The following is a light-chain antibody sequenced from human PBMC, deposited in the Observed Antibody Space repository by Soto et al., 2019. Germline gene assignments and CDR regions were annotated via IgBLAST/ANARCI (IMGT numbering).Light chain of an antibody. V-gene: IGKV1-17*01. J-gene: IGKJ4*01. CDR1: QDIRND. CDR3: LQRDTYS. Sequence: DIQMTQSPSSLSASVGDRVTITCRASQDIRNDLDWYQQKPGKAPKRLIYAASSLQNGAPSRFSGSGSGPEFTLTIISLQPEDFATYYCLQRDTYSVGGGTKVEIK. CDR2: AAS.